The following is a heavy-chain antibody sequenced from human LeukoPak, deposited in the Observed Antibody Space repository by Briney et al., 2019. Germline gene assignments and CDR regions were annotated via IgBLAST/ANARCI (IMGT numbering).Heavy chain of an antibody. D-gene: IGHD6-19*01. Sequence: GGSLRLSCAASGLTFSSYSMNWVRQAPEKGLEWVSSISSSSSYIYYADSVKGRFTISRDNAKNSLYLQMNSLRAEDTAVYYCARDIVPSSSGWYEFDYWGQGTLVTVSS. CDR1: GLTFSSYS. CDR3: ARDIVPSSSGWYEFDY. J-gene: IGHJ4*02. V-gene: IGHV3-21*01. CDR2: ISSSSSYI.